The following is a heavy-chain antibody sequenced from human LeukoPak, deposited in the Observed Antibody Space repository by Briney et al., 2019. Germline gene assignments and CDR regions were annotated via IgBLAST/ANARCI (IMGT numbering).Heavy chain of an antibody. CDR1: GYTFTSYG. J-gene: IGHJ4*02. CDR3: ARDLRAFRDGYKNSNYYLAY. D-gene: IGHD5-24*01. V-gene: IGHV1-18*01. CDR2: ISAYNGDT. Sequence: ASVKVSCKASGYTFTSYGISWVRQAPGQGLEWMGWISAYNGDTNYAQKLQGRVTMTTGTSTRTAYMELRSLRSDDTAVYYCARDLRAFRDGYKNSNYYLAYWGQGTLVTVSS.